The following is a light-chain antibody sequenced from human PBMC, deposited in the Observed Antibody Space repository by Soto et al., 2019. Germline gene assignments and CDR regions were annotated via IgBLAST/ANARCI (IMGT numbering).Light chain of an antibody. V-gene: IGKV3-15*01. Sequence: IVLTQSPGTLSLSPGERATLSCRASQRVSNHFAWYQQKPGQAPRLLIYAASTRATGIPARFSGSGSGTEFTLTISSLQSEDFAVYYCQQYNNWPPITFGQGTRLEI. J-gene: IGKJ5*01. CDR2: AAS. CDR1: QRVSNH. CDR3: QQYNNWPPIT.